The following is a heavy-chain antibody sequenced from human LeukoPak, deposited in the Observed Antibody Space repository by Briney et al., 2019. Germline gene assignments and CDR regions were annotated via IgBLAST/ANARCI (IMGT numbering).Heavy chain of an antibody. CDR1: RFTFSSYA. CDR3: AKGSSWYLYFDY. J-gene: IGHJ4*02. CDR2: ISGSGGST. Sequence: GGSLRLSCAASRFTFSSYAMSWVRQAPGKGLEWVSSISGSGGSTYYADSVKGRFTISRDNSKNTLYLQMNSLRAEDTAVYYCAKGSSWYLYFDYWGQGTLVTVSS. V-gene: IGHV3-23*01. D-gene: IGHD6-13*01.